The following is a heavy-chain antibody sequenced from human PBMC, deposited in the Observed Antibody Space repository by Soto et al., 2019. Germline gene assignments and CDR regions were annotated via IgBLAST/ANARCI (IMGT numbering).Heavy chain of an antibody. CDR1: GFTFSSYS. Sequence: GGSLRLSCAASGFTFSSYSMNWVRQAPGKGLEWVSSISSSSSYIYYADSVKGRFTISRDNAKNSLYLQMNSLRAEDTAVYYCARVAERQLPIYYYYGMDVWGQGTTVTVSS. D-gene: IGHD5-18*01. CDR3: ARVAERQLPIYYYYGMDV. V-gene: IGHV3-21*01. J-gene: IGHJ6*02. CDR2: ISSSSSYI.